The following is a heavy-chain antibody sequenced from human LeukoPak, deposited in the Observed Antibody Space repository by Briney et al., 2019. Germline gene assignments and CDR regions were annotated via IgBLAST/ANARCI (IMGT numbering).Heavy chain of an antibody. CDR2: TKQDGSEK. J-gene: IGHJ5*02. D-gene: IGHD6-13*01. CDR1: GFTFSSYW. V-gene: IGHV3-7*01. CDR3: ARDLGGSWFNWFDP. Sequence: GGSLRLSCAASGFTFSSYWMSWVRQAPGKGLEWVANTKQDGSEKYYVDSVKGRFTISRDNAKNSLHLQMNSLRAEDTAVYYCARDLGGSWFNWFDPWGPGTLVTVSS.